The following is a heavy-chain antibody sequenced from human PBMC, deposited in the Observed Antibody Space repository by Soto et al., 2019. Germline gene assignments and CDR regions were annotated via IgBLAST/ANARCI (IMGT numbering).Heavy chain of an antibody. CDR3: AREYYGLLTGYYNDH. V-gene: IGHV3-74*01. CDR1: GFPFSSYW. J-gene: IGHJ4*02. CDR2: ISGDGTTI. Sequence: DVQLVESGEDSFEPGGSLRLSCAASGFPFSSYWMHWVRHTPGKGLAWVSRISGDGTTIYYADSVTGRFTVSRDNAKNTLSLQMSGLGAEDTAVYYCAREYYGLLTGYYNDHWGQGTLVSVSS. D-gene: IGHD3-9*01.